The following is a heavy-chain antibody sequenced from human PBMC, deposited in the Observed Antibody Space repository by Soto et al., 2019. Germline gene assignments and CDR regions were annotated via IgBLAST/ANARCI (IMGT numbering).Heavy chain of an antibody. D-gene: IGHD2-2*01. J-gene: IGHJ6*02. V-gene: IGHV1-69*01. CDR3: AKSLVVVPAVDPPGFVEWEISNYYYGMDV. CDR2: IIPIFGTA. Sequence: QVQLVQSGAEVKKPGSSVKVSCKASGGTFSSYAISWVRQAPGQGLEWMGGIIPIFGTANYAQKFQGRVTITAEESTSTAYMELRSLRSDDTAVYYCAKSLVVVPAVDPPGFVEWEISNYYYGMDVWGQGTTVTVSS. CDR1: GGTFSSYA.